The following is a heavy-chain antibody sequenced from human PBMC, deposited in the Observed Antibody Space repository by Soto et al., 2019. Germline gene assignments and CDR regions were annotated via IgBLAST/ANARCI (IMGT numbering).Heavy chain of an antibody. CDR2: MNPGSGDT. J-gene: IGHJ5*02. CDR1: GCSFTNND. V-gene: IGHV1-8*01. Sequence: GASLKVSCKASGCSFTNNDVTWVRQATGQGLEWMGWMNPGSGDTGYAQKFQGRVTMTRNISIATAYMELSSLRSEDTAIYYCARMASFGSLNWFDPWGQGTLVTVSS. D-gene: IGHD5-18*01. CDR3: ARMASFGSLNWFDP.